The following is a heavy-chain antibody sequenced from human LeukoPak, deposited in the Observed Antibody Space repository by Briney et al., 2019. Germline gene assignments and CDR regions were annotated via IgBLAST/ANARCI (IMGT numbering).Heavy chain of an antibody. V-gene: IGHV4-39*07. CDR3: AREYYASGSNGAFDY. CDR1: GGSISSSSYY. CDR2: IYYSGST. J-gene: IGHJ4*02. D-gene: IGHD3-10*01. Sequence: PSETLSLTCTVSGGSISSSSYYWGWIRQPPGKGLEWIGSIYYSGSTYYNPSLKSRVTISVDTSKNQFSLKLSSVTAADTAVYYCAREYYASGSNGAFDYWGQGILVTVSS.